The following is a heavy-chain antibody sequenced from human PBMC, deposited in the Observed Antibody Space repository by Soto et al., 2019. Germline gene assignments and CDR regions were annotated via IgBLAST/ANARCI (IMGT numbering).Heavy chain of an antibody. CDR2: IYYSGST. CDR3: ARQGGWYARRFDY. J-gene: IGHJ4*02. CDR1: GGSISSSSYY. Sequence: PSETLSLTCIVSGGSISSSSYYWGWIRQPPGKGLEWIGSIYYSGSTYYNPSLKSRVTISVDTSKNQFSLKLSSVTAADTAVYYCARQGGWYARRFDYWGQGTLVTVS. V-gene: IGHV4-39*01. D-gene: IGHD6-19*01.